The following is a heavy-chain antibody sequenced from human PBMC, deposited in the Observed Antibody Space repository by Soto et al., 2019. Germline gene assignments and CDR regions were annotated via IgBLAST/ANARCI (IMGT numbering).Heavy chain of an antibody. D-gene: IGHD3-10*01. Sequence: EVQLVESGGGLVQPGGSLRLSCAASGFTFSSYWMSWVRQAPGKGLEWVANIKQDGSEKYYVDSVKGRFTISRDNAKNSLYLQMNSLRAEDTAVYYCARVRTPFEYYFDYWGQGTLVTVSP. CDR1: GFTFSSYW. CDR2: IKQDGSEK. J-gene: IGHJ4*02. V-gene: IGHV3-7*01. CDR3: ARVRTPFEYYFDY.